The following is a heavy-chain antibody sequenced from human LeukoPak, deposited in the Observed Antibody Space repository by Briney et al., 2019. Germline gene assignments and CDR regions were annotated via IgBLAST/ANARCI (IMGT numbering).Heavy chain of an antibody. D-gene: IGHD1-26*01. CDR1: GGTFNSYA. CDR3: AREDDTGRYMGDDAFDI. CDR2: IIPMSDTA. Sequence: SVKVSCKASGGTFNSYAISWVRQAPGQGLEWMGGIIPMSDTANYPQKFRGRLTITADTSTSTVYMELSSLRSEDTAVYYCAREDDTGRYMGDDAFDIWGQGTMVTVSS. V-gene: IGHV1-69*06. J-gene: IGHJ3*02.